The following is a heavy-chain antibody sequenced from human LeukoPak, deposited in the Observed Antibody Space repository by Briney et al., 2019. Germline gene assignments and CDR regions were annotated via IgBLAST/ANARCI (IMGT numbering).Heavy chain of an antibody. CDR3: AREDTSPHYGSGSYSDYYYYYYMDV. Sequence: SETLSLTCAVYGGSFSGYYWSWIRQPAGKGVEWIGHIHTSGTASYNPSLKSRVTMSVDTFKNQFSLKLNSVTAADTAVYYCAREDTSPHYGSGSYSDYYYYYYMDVWGKGTTVTISS. J-gene: IGHJ6*03. CDR2: IHTSGTA. V-gene: IGHV4-4*07. D-gene: IGHD3-10*01. CDR1: GGSFSGYY.